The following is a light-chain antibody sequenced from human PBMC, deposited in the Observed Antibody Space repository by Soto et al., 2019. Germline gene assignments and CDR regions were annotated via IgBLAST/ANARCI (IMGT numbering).Light chain of an antibody. CDR2: DVS. V-gene: IGLV2-14*03. J-gene: IGLJ1*01. Sequence: QSVLTQPASVSGSPGQSVAISCTGTSSDVGAYNYVSWYQQHPGKAPKLLLSDVSNRPSGVSDRFSGSKSGNTASLTISGLQAEDEADYYCSSLTTSFTYVFGTGTKVTVL. CDR1: SSDVGAYNY. CDR3: SSLTTSFTYV.